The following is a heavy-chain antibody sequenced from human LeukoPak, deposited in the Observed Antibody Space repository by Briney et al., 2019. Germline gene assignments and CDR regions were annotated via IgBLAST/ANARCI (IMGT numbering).Heavy chain of an antibody. CDR3: AKGGIAVAGRDGMDV. V-gene: IGHV3-30*02. CDR1: GFTFSSYG. J-gene: IGHJ6*02. Sequence: GGSLRLSCAASGFTFSSYGMHWVRQAPGKGLEWVAFIRYDGSNKYYADSVKGRFTISRDNSKNTLYLQMNSLRAEDTAVYYCAKGGIAVAGRDGMDVWGQGTTVTVSS. D-gene: IGHD6-19*01. CDR2: IRYDGSNK.